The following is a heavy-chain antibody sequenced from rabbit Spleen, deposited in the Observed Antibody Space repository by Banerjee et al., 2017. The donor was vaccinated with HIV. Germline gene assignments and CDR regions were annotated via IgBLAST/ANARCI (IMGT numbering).Heavy chain of an antibody. CDR2: IYSSSGVT. Sequence: QEQLVESGGDLVKPGASLTLTCKASGFSFSSSYWICWVRQAPGKGLEWIACIYSSSGVTYYASWAKGRFTISKTSSTTVTLQMTSLTAADTATYFCARHYYFELWGPGTLVTVS. J-gene: IGHJ4*01. CDR3: ARHYYFEL. CDR1: GFSFSSSYW. D-gene: IGHD1-1*01. V-gene: IGHV1S45*01.